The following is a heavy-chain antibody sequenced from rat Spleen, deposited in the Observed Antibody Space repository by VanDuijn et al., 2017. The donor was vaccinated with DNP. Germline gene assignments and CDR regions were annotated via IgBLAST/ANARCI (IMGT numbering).Heavy chain of an antibody. CDR1: GFTFNYYW. D-gene: IGHD1-2*01. CDR2: IRYDGGTT. Sequence: EVQLVESGGDLVQPGRSLKLSCVASGFTFNYYWMAWIRQVPGKGLEWVAYIRYDGGTTYYGDSVKGRFTISRDNAKSTLYLQMDSVRSEDTATYYGTTGYSIYIVCEYWGQGVMVTVSS. CDR3: TTGYSIYIVCEY. J-gene: IGHJ2*01. V-gene: IGHV5-31*01.